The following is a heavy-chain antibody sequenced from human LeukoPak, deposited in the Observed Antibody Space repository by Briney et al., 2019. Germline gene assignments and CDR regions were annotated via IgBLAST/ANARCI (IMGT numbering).Heavy chain of an antibody. J-gene: IGHJ2*01. CDR1: GFTFSDYE. CDR3: ARDRAPPTSWYFDL. CDR2: LYSGGDI. V-gene: IGHV3-53*01. D-gene: IGHD3-10*01. Sequence: GGSLRLSCAASGFTFSDYEMNWVRQAPGKGLEWVSILYSGGDIYYADFVRGRFTISRDNSRNTLFLQMNTLRVEDSAVYYCARDRAPPTSWYFDLWGRGTLVTVSS.